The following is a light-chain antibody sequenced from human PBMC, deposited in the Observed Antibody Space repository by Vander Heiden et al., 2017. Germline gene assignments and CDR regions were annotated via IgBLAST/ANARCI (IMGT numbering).Light chain of an antibody. CDR3: QQDNKWPPWP. CDR1: QSVSTN. J-gene: IGKJ1*01. V-gene: IGKV3-15*01. CDR2: AAS. Sequence: EIVMTQSPATLSVSPGERATLSCRASQSVSTNLAWYQQKPGQGPRLLIFAASTRAPGVPDRISGSGSGTEFALTISSLQAEDFAVYFCQQDNKWPPWPFGQGTKVEIK.